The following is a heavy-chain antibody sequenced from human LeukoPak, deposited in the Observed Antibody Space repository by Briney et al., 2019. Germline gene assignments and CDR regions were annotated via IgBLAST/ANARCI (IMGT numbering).Heavy chain of an antibody. D-gene: IGHD5-18*01. CDR2: ISKNGSNT. CDR3: VKGRRGSSYVHYFDS. J-gene: IGHJ4*02. V-gene: IGHV3-30*18. CDR1: GFTVSSNY. Sequence: VGSLRLSCAASGFTVSSNYMSWVRQAPGKGLEWVGVISKNGSNTYYGDSVKGRFTISRDNTNNTLSLQMNGLTTEDTGVYFCVKGRRGSSYVHYFDSWGQGTLVTVSS.